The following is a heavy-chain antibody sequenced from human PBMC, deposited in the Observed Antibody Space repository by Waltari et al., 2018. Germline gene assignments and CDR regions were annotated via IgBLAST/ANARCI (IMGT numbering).Heavy chain of an antibody. CDR2: ISWNSGSI. J-gene: IGHJ5*02. D-gene: IGHD3-3*01. Sequence: EVQLVESGGGLVQPGRSLRLSCAASGFTFDDYAMHWVRQAPGKGLAWVSGISWNSGSIGYADSVKGRFTISRDNAKNSLYLQMNSLRAEDTALYYCAKDIGRGRSGYDFWSGYAFDPWGQGTLVTVSS. CDR1: GFTFDDYA. V-gene: IGHV3-9*01. CDR3: AKDIGRGRSGYDFWSGYAFDP.